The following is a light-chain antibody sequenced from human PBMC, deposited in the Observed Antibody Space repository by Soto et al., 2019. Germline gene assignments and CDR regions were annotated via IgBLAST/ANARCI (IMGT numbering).Light chain of an antibody. Sequence: DRVMTQSPATLPVAPGGRVTFSCMAIQGVSRKLAWYQHKPGQAPGLLVSGASTGATGIPARFSGSGSGTEFTLTISSLQSEDFAVYYCQQRSNWPPITFGQGTRLEIK. CDR3: QQRSNWPPIT. CDR2: GAS. CDR1: QGVSRK. V-gene: IGKV3-15*01. J-gene: IGKJ5*01.